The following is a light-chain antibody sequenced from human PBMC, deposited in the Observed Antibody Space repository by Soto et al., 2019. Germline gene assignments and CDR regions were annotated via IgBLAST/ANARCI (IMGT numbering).Light chain of an antibody. CDR2: EVS. V-gene: IGLV2-8*01. J-gene: IGLJ1*01. CDR1: SSDVGHSNF. CDR3: NAQADNGKHV. Sequence: QSALTQPPSAPGSPGQSVTISCTGSSSDVGHSNFVSWYQQHPGKGPKLIIYEVSKRPSGVPDRFSGSKSGNTASLSVSGLQDEDEADYFCNAQADNGKHVFGTGTKLTVL.